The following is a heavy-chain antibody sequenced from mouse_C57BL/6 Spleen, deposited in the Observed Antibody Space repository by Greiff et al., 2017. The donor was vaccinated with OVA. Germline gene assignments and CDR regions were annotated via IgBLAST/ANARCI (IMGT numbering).Heavy chain of an antibody. CDR1: GFTFTSYG. CDR3: ARGDYGSRDYFDY. D-gene: IGHD1-1*01. V-gene: IGHV1-81*01. CDR2: IYPRSCNS. Sequence: VQLQESGAELARPGASVTLSCKASGFTFTSYGMSWVKLGTGKGIEWIGEIYPRSCNSYYNEKFKGKATLTADKSSSTAYMELRSLTSEDSAVYFCARGDYGSRDYFDYWGQGTTLTVSS. J-gene: IGHJ2*01.